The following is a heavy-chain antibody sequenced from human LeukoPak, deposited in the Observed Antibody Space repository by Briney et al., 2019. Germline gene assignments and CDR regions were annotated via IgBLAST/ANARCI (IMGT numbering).Heavy chain of an antibody. CDR3: AGTGYDFWSGPVRLRNWFDP. D-gene: IGHD3-3*01. CDR2: IIPIFGTA. Sequence: GASVKVSCKASGGTFSCYAISWVRQAPGQGLEWMGGIIPIFGTANYAQKFQGRVTITADESTSTAYMELSSLRSEDTAVYHCAGTGYDFWSGPVRLRNWFDPWGQGTLVTVSS. V-gene: IGHV1-69*01. CDR1: GGTFSCYA. J-gene: IGHJ5*02.